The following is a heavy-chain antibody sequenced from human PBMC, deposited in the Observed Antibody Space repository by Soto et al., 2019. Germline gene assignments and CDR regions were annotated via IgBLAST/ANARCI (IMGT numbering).Heavy chain of an antibody. CDR2: IYYSGST. J-gene: IGHJ6*02. CDR1: RGSISGYY. V-gene: IGHV4-59*01. CDR3: ARVRAYCGGDCYSSYYYYGMDV. Sequence: KSSETLSLTCTVSRGSISGYYWSWIRQPPGKGLEWIGYIYYSGSTNYNPSLKGRVTVSVDTSKNQFSLKLSSVTVADTAVYYCARVRAYCGGDCYSSYYYYGMDVLGQGTTVTVSS. D-gene: IGHD2-21*02.